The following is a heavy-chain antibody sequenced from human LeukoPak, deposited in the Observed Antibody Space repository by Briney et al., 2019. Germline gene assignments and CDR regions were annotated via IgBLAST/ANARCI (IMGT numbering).Heavy chain of an antibody. V-gene: IGHV1-8*03. CDR2: MNPNSGNT. D-gene: IGHD6-19*01. J-gene: IGHJ4*02. Sequence: ASVKVSCKASGYTFTGYYMHWVRQAPGQGLEWMGWMNPNSGNTGYAQKFQGRVTITRNTSISTAYMELSSLRSEDTAVYYCARAPVAGTAFDYWGQGTLVTVSS. CDR3: ARAPVAGTAFDY. CDR1: GYTFTGYY.